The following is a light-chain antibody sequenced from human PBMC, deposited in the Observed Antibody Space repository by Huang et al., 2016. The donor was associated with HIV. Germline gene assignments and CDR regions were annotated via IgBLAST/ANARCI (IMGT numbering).Light chain of an antibody. V-gene: IGKV4-1*01. J-gene: IGKJ1*01. CDR3: QQYYTSPQT. Sequence: EIVMTQSPDSLAVSLGEAASITCRSSQSVLSSATDKNYLGWFQQKSGQSPKLLMFWASTREAGVPDRFSGGGSGTHFTLTINNVKTEDVAIYYCQQYYTSPQTFGPGTRLEI. CDR2: WAS. CDR1: QSVLSSATDKNY.